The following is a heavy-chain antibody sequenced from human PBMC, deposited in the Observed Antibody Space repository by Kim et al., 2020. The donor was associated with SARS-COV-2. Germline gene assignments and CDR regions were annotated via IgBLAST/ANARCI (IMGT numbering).Heavy chain of an antibody. Sequence: GGSLRLSCAASGFTFSDYYMSWIRQAPGKGLEWVSYISSSSSYTNYADSVKGRFTISRDNAKNSLYLQMNSLRAEDTAVYYCARGGVRGVIKIDYWGQGTLVTVSS. V-gene: IGHV3-11*06. CDR2: ISSSSSYT. CDR1: GFTFSDYY. CDR3: ARGGVRGVIKIDY. J-gene: IGHJ4*02. D-gene: IGHD3-10*01.